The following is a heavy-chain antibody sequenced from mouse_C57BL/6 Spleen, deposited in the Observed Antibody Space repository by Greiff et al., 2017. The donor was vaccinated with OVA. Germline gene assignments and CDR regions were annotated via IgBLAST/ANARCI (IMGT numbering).Heavy chain of an antibody. CDR2: IYPGDGDT. CDR1: GYAFSSSW. J-gene: IGHJ4*01. Sequence: VQLVESGPELVKPGASVKISCKASGYAFSSSWMNWVKQRPGKGLEWIGRIYPGDGDTNYNGKFKGKATLTADKSSSTAYMQLSSLTSEDSAVYFCAREPGHYYAMDYWGQGTSVTVSS. CDR3: AREPGHYYAMDY. V-gene: IGHV1-82*01.